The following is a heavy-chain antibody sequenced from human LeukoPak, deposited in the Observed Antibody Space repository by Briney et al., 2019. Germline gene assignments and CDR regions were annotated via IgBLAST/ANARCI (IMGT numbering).Heavy chain of an antibody. V-gene: IGHV3-30*04. CDR2: LSYDGSNK. CDR1: GFTFSSYT. D-gene: IGHD3-10*01. J-gene: IGHJ4*02. Sequence: VQPGRSLRLSCAASGFTFSSYTMHWVRQAPGKGLEWVAVLSYDGSNKHYADSVKGRFTISRDNSNNTLYLQMNSLRVEDTAVYYCARAGPPRLWFGELLVWGQGTLVSVSS. CDR3: ARAGPPRLWFGELLV.